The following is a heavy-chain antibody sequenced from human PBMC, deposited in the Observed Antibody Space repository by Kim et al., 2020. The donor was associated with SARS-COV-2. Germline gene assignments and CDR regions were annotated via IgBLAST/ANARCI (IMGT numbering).Heavy chain of an antibody. CDR2: IYYSGST. D-gene: IGHD2-15*01. J-gene: IGHJ4*02. Sequence: SETLSLTCTVSGGSISSYYWSWIRQPPGKGLEWIGYIYYSGSTNYNPSLKSRVTISVDTSKNQFSLKLSSVTAADTAVYYCARAKASVGFDYWGQGTRVT. V-gene: IGHV4-59*13. CDR3: ARAKASVGFDY. CDR1: GGSISSYY.